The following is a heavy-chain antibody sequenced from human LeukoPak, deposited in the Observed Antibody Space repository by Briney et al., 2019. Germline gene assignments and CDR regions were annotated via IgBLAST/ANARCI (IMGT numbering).Heavy chain of an antibody. J-gene: IGHJ4*02. CDR2: ISAYNGNT. CDR1: GYTFTSYG. D-gene: IGHD6-13*01. Sequence: GASVKVSCKASGYTFTSYGISWVRQAPGQGLEWMGWISAYNGNTNYAQKLQGRVTMTTDTSTNTAYMELRSLRSDDTAVYYCARDRGYSSSWYGGYWGQGTLVTVSS. V-gene: IGHV1-18*01. CDR3: ARDRGYSSSWYGGY.